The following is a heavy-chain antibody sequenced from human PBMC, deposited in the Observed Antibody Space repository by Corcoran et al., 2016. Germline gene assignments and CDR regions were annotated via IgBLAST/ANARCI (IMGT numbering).Heavy chain of an antibody. V-gene: IGHV4-59*01. CDR2: IYYSGST. Sequence: QVQLQESGPGLVKPSETLSLTCTVSGGSISSYYWSWIRQPPGKGLEWIGYIYYSGSTNYNPSLKSRVTISIDTSKNQFSLKLSSVTAADTAVYYCARGGRRDGYNGYYYYGMDVWGQGTTDTVSS. CDR3: ARGGRRDGYNGYYYYGMDV. J-gene: IGHJ6*02. D-gene: IGHD5-12*01. CDR1: GGSISSYY.